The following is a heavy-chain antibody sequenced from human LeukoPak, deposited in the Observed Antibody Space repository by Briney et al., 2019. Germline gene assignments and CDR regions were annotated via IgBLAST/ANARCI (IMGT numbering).Heavy chain of an antibody. D-gene: IGHD3-22*01. CDR1: GGSISSYY. Sequence: SETLSLTCTVSGGSISSYYWSWIRQPPGKGLEWIGYIYYSGGTNYNPSLKSRVTISVDTSKNQFSLKLSSVTAADTAVYYCARHTGGDSSGYNDYWGQGTLVTVSS. CDR2: IYYSGGT. CDR3: ARHTGGDSSGYNDY. V-gene: IGHV4-59*01. J-gene: IGHJ4*02.